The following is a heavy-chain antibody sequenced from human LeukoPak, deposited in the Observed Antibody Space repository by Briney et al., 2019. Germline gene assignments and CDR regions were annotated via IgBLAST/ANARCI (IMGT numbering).Heavy chain of an antibody. CDR2: INPNSGDA. CDR1: GYTFTGHY. Sequence: PGASVKVSCKASGYTFTGHYIHWVRQAPGQGLEWMGWINPNSGDAKYAQKFQGRVTMTRDTSINTAYMDLRSLRSDDTAMYYCARADYYGSGSYQFYFEYWGQGTLVTVSS. V-gene: IGHV1-2*02. CDR3: ARADYYGSGSYQFYFEY. J-gene: IGHJ4*02. D-gene: IGHD3-10*01.